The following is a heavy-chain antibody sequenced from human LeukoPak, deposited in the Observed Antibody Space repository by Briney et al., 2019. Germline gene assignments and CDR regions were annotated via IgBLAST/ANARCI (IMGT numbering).Heavy chain of an antibody. D-gene: IGHD5-18*01. Sequence: PGGSLRLSCAASGFTFSSYWMSWVRQAPGKGLEWVANIKQDGSEKYCVDSVKGRFTISRDNAKNSLYLQMNSLRAEDTGVYYCARVIGGMDTAMESDYYYYGMDVWGQGTTVTVSS. CDR3: ARVIGGMDTAMESDYYYYGMDV. CDR2: IKQDGSEK. CDR1: GFTFSSYW. V-gene: IGHV3-7*05. J-gene: IGHJ6*02.